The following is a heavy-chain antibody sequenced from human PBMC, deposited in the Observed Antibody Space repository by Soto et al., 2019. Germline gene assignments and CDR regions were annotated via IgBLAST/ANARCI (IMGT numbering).Heavy chain of an antibody. CDR3: ARSGVVGTRLQYIDL. J-gene: IGHJ2*01. Sequence: GGPLRLCCAASGFTFSNYWMCWVRQAPGKGLEWVANIKQDGSEKYYVDSVTGRFTISRDNAKNSLYLQMNSLRVEDTVVYHCARSGVVGTRLQYIDLWGRGTLVTVSS. CDR1: GFTFSNYW. V-gene: IGHV3-7*01. CDR2: IKQDGSEK. D-gene: IGHD1-1*01.